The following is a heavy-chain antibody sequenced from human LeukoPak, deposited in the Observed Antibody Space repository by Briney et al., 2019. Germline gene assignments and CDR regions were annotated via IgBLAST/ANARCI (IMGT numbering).Heavy chain of an antibody. CDR2: ISYDGSNK. D-gene: IGHD4-17*01. CDR1: GFTFSSYA. CDR3: AREDDYGDYFEH. Sequence: GGSLRLSCAASGFTFSSYAMHWVRQAPGKGLEWVAVISYDGSNKYYADSVKGRFTISRDNSKNTLYLQMNSLRAEDTAAYYCAREDDYGDYFEHWGQGTLVTVSS. J-gene: IGHJ1*01. V-gene: IGHV3-30*04.